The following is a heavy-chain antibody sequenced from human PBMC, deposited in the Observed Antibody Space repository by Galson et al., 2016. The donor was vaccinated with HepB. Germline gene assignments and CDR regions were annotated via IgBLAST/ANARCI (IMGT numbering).Heavy chain of an antibody. CDR3: TNRDLWIRAVDY. CDR2: FRTKTGSGAP. J-gene: IGHJ4*02. D-gene: IGHD5-18*01. CDR1: GFTFSDAW. Sequence: SLRLSCAASGFTFSDAWMHWVRQAPGKGLEWVGRFRTKTGSGAPDYAAPVRGRFTISSDNSKNTLYLEMNSLKTEDTAVYYCTNRDLWIRAVDYWGQGTLVTVSS. V-gene: IGHV3-15*01.